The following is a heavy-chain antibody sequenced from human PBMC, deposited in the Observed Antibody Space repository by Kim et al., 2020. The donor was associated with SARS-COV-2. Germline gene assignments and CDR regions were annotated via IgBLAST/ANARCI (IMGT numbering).Heavy chain of an antibody. V-gene: IGHV4-59*08. CDR2: VFSGGST. Sequence: LSLTCSISGGSITTFYWGWIRQPPGKGLEWIGYVFSGGSTDYNPSLRSRVSISMDTSKTQFYLNLTSVTSADPAVYSCARQTLLTATVGYWGPGTLV. CDR3: ARQTLLTATVGY. CDR1: GGSITTFY. D-gene: IGHD2-21*02. J-gene: IGHJ1*01.